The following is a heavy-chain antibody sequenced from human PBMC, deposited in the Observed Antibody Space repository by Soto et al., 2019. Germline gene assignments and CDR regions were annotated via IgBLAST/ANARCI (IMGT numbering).Heavy chain of an antibody. Sequence: GGSLRLSCVVSGFTFSSCAMNWVRQAPGKGLEWVSAISGSGDSTYYADSVKGRFTISRSNSKNTLYLQMNSLRAEDTAVYYCAKAQRILYDSYYYYGMDVWAQLSTVTVSS. CDR2: ISGSGDST. D-gene: IGHD2-8*01. J-gene: IGHJ6*02. V-gene: IGHV3-23*01. CDR3: AKAQRILYDSYYYYGMDV. CDR1: GFTFSSCA.